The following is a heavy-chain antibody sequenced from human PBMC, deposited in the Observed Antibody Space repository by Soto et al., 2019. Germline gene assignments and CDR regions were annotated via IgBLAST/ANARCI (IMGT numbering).Heavy chain of an antibody. Sequence: LRLSCAASGFKFSNYAMSWVRQAPGKGLEWVSLISATGGGTYYADSVKGRFTISRDNSHNTLYLQVHSLTAEDTAVYLCAKIEMGWFAHWGQGTQVTVSS. CDR2: ISATGGGT. CDR3: AKIEMGWFAH. V-gene: IGHV3-23*01. CDR1: GFKFSNYA. D-gene: IGHD2-8*01. J-gene: IGHJ5*02.